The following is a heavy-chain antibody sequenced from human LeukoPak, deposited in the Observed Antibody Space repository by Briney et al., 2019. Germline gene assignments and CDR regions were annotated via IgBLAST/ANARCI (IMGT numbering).Heavy chain of an antibody. J-gene: IGHJ6*03. CDR1: GYTFTGYY. CDR3: ARSPTYCSSTSCWGDYYYMDV. V-gene: IGHV1-2*02. D-gene: IGHD2-2*01. CDR2: INPNSGGT. Sequence: ASVKVSCKASGYTFTGYYMHWVRQAPGQGLEWMGWINPNSGGTNYAQKFQGRVTMTRDTSISTAYMELSRLRSDDTAVYYCARSPTYCSSTSCWGDYYYMDVWGKGTTVTISS.